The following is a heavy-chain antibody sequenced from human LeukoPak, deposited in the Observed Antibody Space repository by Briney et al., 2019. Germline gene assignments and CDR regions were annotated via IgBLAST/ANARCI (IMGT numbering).Heavy chain of an antibody. CDR3: ARMDSYLSD. CDR2: IYYSGSS. J-gene: IGHJ4*02. V-gene: IGHV4-61*01. Sequence: SETLSLTCTVSGGSVSSGNYYWSWIRQPPGKGLEWIGYIYYSGSSNYNPSLKSRVTISADTSKNQFSLKLSSVTAADTAVYHCARMDSYLSDWGQGTLVTVSS. CDR1: GGSVSSGNYY. D-gene: IGHD2-21*01.